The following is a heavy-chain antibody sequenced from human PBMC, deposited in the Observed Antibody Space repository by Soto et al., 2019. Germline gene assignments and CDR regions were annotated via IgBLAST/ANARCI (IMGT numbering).Heavy chain of an antibody. J-gene: IGHJ4*02. CDR2: ISAYNGNT. CDR1: GYTFTSYG. V-gene: IGHV1-18*01. CDR3: ARDFFPTDDY. Sequence: GASVTVSCKASGYTFTSYGSSWVRPAPGQGLEWMGWISAYNGNTNYAQKLQGRVTMTTDTSTSTAYMELRSLRSDDTAVYYCARDFFPTDDYWGQGTLVTVSS. D-gene: IGHD3-3*01.